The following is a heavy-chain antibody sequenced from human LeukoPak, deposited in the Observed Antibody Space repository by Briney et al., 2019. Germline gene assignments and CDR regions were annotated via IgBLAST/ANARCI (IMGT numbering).Heavy chain of an antibody. D-gene: IGHD1-26*01. CDR2: IYYSGST. J-gene: IGHJ4*02. CDR1: GGSISSYY. V-gene: IGHV4-59*01. CDR3: ARMRGATFHFDY. Sequence: PSETLSLTCTVSGGSISSYYWSWIRQPPGKGLEWIGYIYYSGSTNYTPSLKSRVTISVDTSKNQFSLKLSSVTAADTAVYYCARMRGATFHFDYWGQGTLVTVSS.